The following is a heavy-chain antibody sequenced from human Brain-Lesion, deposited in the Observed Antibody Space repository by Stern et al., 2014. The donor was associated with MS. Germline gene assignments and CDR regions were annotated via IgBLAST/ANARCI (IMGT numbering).Heavy chain of an antibody. Sequence: VQLLESGAEVKKPGAPVKVSCKVSGYTLTELSMHWVRQAPRKGLEWMGGFDPEDGETIYAQKFQGRVTMTEDTSTDTAYMELSSLRSEDTAVYYCATLSPGAGGNYYRHFDYWGQGTLVTVSS. V-gene: IGHV1-24*01. D-gene: IGHD1-26*01. J-gene: IGHJ4*02. CDR1: GYTLTELS. CDR3: ATLSPGAGGNYYRHFDY. CDR2: FDPEDGET.